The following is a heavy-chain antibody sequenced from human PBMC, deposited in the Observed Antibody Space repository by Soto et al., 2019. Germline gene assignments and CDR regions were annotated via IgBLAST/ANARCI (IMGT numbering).Heavy chain of an antibody. CDR3: ARQGSNESYYDGMDV. D-gene: IGHD3-10*01. J-gene: IGHJ6*02. Sequence: QVQLVQSGAEVKKPGSSVKVSCKASGGTFSSYAINWVRQAPGQGLEWMGGIIRIFGTPDYAQRFQGRVTITADESTSTAYMELSSLRSEDTAVYYCARQGSNESYYDGMDVWGQGTTVTVSS. CDR1: GGTFSSYA. CDR2: IIRIFGTP. V-gene: IGHV1-69*12.